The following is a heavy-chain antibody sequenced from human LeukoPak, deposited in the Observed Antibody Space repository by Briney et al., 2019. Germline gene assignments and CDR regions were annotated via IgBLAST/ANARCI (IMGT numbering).Heavy chain of an antibody. CDR2: IRFDGTRN. Sequence: GGSLRLSCEASGFDFSRNGMHWVRQAPGKGPEWVSFIRFDGTRNFYGDSVRGRFTISRDNSKNTLYLQMNSLRGDDTAVYYCARDFDDINGNYYYIPDYWGQGILVTVSS. V-gene: IGHV3-30*02. CDR3: ARDFDDINGNYYYIPDY. J-gene: IGHJ4*02. D-gene: IGHD3-22*01. CDR1: GFDFSRNG.